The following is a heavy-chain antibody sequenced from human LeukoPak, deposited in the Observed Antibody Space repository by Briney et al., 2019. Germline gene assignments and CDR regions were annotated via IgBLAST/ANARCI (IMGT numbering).Heavy chain of an antibody. CDR1: GGSISSYY. CDR3: ARDQKGGSTFYYYYGMDV. CDR2: IYYSGST. J-gene: IGHJ6*02. D-gene: IGHD2-15*01. Sequence: PSETLSLTCTVSGGSISSYYWSWIRQPPGKGLEWIGYIYYSGSTNYNPSLKSRVTISVDTSKHQFSLKLSSVTAADTAVYYCARDQKGGSTFYYYYGMDVWGQGTTVTVSS. V-gene: IGHV4-59*01.